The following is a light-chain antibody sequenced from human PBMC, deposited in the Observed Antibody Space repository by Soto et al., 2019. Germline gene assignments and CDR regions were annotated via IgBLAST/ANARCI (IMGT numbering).Light chain of an antibody. CDR1: QSISSW. CDR2: DAS. Sequence: DIQMTQSPSTLSSSVGDRVTITCRASQSISSWLAWYQQKPGKAPKLLIYDASSLESGVPERFSGSGSGTEFTFTISSLEPDDFAAYYCQQYNSYSGTFGQGTKVDI. J-gene: IGKJ1*01. V-gene: IGKV1-5*01. CDR3: QQYNSYSGT.